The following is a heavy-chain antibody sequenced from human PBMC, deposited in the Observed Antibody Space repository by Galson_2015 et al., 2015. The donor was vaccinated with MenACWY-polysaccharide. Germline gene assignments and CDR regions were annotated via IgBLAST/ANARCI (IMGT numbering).Heavy chain of an antibody. D-gene: IGHD1-26*01. V-gene: IGHV3-7*01. CDR2: INQDGSEK. J-gene: IGHJ4*02. CDR1: GFTFHSYT. CDR3: ARTRIVGAHWFDC. Sequence: SLRLSCAVSGFTFHSYTMSWVRQAPGKGLGWVASINQDGSEKYYVDSVRVQFTVSRDNAKNSLYLQMNSLRAEDTAVYYCARTRIVGAHWFDCWGQGTLVTVSS.